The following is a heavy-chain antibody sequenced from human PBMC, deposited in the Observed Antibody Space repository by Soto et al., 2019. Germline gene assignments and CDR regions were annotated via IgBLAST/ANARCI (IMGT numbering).Heavy chain of an antibody. CDR2: ISSTTNYI. V-gene: IGHV3-21*06. CDR3: ARESEDLTSNFDY. CDR1: GFTFNTYS. Sequence: GSLRLSCAASGFTFNTYSMNWVRQAPGKGLEWVSSISSTTNYIYYGDSMKGRFTISRDNAKNSLYLEMNSLRAEDTAVYYCARESEDLTSNFDYWGQGTLVTVSS. J-gene: IGHJ4*02.